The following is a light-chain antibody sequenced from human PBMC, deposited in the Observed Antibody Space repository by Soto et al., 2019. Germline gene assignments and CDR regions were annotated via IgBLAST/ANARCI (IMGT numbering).Light chain of an antibody. CDR1: QSVSSNY. CDR3: QQYGRSPAT. J-gene: IGKJ1*01. CDR2: GAS. V-gene: IGKV3-20*01. Sequence: EIVLTQSPGTLSLSPGVRATLSCRASQSVSSNYLAWYQQKPGQAPRLLIFGASSRASGIPDRFSGSGSGTDFTLTIGRLEPEDFAVYYCQQYGRSPATFGQGTKVEIK.